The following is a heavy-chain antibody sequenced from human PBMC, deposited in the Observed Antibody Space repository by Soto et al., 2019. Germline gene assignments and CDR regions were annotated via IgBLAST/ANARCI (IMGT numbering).Heavy chain of an antibody. CDR3: ARWGYSSSGGDYYYGMDV. Sequence: QVQLVQSGAEVKKPGSSVKVSCKASGGTFSSYAISWVRQAPGQGLEWMGGIIPIFGTANYAQKFQGRVTITADESTITAYRELSSVRSEDTAVYYWARWGYSSSGGDYYYGMDVWGQGTTVTVSS. V-gene: IGHV1-69*01. CDR1: GGTFSSYA. J-gene: IGHJ6*02. D-gene: IGHD6-6*01. CDR2: IIPIFGTA.